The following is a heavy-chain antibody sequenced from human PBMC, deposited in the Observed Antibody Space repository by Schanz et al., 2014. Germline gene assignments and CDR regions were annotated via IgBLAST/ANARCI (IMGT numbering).Heavy chain of an antibody. CDR1: GFTFSSYA. J-gene: IGHJ2*01. V-gene: IGHV3-23*03. Sequence: EVQLLESGGGLVQPGGSLRLSCAASGFTFSSYAMSWVRQAPGKGLEWVAILWHDGSKKYYADSVKGRFTVSRDNSKNTLYLQMNSLRAEDTAIYYCAKDAPYPFDLWGRGTLITVSS. CDR2: LWHDGSKK. CDR3: AKDAPYPFDL.